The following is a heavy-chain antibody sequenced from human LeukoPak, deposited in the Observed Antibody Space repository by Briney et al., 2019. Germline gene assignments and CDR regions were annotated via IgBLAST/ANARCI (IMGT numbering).Heavy chain of an antibody. Sequence: GGSLRLSCAASGFTFSSYSMNWVRQAPGKGLEWVSSISSSSSYIYYADSVKGRFTIPRDNAKNSLYLQMNSLRAEDTAVYYCARKGSTTAMVTGIDYWGQGTLVTVSS. V-gene: IGHV3-21*01. CDR2: ISSSSSYI. D-gene: IGHD5-18*01. CDR3: ARKGSTTAMVTGIDY. CDR1: GFTFSSYS. J-gene: IGHJ4*02.